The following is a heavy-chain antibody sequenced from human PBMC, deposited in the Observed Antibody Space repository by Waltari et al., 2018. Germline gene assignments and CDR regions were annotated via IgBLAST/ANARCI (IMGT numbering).Heavy chain of an antibody. D-gene: IGHD2-2*01. CDR1: GGTFGRFA. Sequence: QVKLVQSEAEVKKPGSSVKVSCKASGGTFGRFAISWVRQAAGEGLEWMGGIIPKIGASNYAQKFQGRVTITADDSTRIAYMEVSSLSFEDTAVYFCATDTSPPYWGQGTLVIVSS. CDR3: ATDTSPPY. V-gene: IGHV1-69*01. J-gene: IGHJ4*02. CDR2: IIPKIGAS.